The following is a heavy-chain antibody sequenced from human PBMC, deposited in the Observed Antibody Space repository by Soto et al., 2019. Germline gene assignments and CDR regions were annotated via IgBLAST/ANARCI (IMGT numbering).Heavy chain of an antibody. Sequence: SVKVSCKVSGGTFSSYTISWVRQAPGQGLEWMGRIIPILGIANYAQKFQGRVTITADKSTSTAYMELSSLRSEDTAVYYCARADEGSIAARYWGQGTLVTVS. CDR1: GGTFSSYT. V-gene: IGHV1-69*02. CDR3: ARADEGSIAARY. J-gene: IGHJ4*02. D-gene: IGHD6-6*01. CDR2: IIPILGIA.